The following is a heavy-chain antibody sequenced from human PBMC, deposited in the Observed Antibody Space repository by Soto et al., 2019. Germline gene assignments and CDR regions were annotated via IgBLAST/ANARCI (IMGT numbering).Heavy chain of an antibody. J-gene: IGHJ6*02. CDR1: GGTFSRYS. V-gene: IGHV1-69*08. D-gene: IGHD2-2*01. CDR2: IIPIFGIP. Sequence: QVQLVQSGAEVKKPGSSVKVSCKASGGTFSRYSITWVRQAPGHGLEWIGRIIPIFGIPTYAQKFQGRVTFAADKTTSTAYMELSSLRYDDTAVYYCAREDRDRETGLVPAAIDGMDVWGQGTTGTVSS. CDR3: AREDRDRETGLVPAAIDGMDV.